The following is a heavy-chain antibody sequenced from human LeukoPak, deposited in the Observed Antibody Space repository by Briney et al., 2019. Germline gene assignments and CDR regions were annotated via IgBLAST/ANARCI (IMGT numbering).Heavy chain of an antibody. CDR3: VKDRADHYSFDS. V-gene: IGHV3-30*18. CDR2: ISHDGSHT. J-gene: IGHJ4*02. CDR1: GFTFSGFD. Sequence: GRSLRHSCAASGFTFSGFDMYWVRQAPGKGLEWVAVISHDGSHTQHADSVKGRFTISRDNSKRTLYLQMNSLRPEDTAVYFCVKDRADHYSFDSWGQGTLVTVSS. D-gene: IGHD4-11*01.